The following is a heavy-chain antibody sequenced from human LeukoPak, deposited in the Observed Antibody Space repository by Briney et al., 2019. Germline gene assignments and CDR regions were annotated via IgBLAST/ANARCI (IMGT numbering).Heavy chain of an antibody. CDR1: GYTFTGYY. V-gene: IGHV1-2*02. J-gene: IGHJ3*02. Sequence: SVKVSCKASGYTFTGYYMHWVRQAPGQGLEWMGWINPNSGGTNYAQKFQGRVTMTRDTSISTAYMELSRLRSDDTAVYYCARADCSSTSCYGDAFDIWGQGTMVTVSS. CDR2: INPNSGGT. D-gene: IGHD2-2*01. CDR3: ARADCSSTSCYGDAFDI.